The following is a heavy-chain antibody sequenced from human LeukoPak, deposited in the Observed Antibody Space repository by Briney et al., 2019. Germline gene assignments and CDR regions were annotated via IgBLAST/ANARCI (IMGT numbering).Heavy chain of an antibody. V-gene: IGHV3-7*01. Sequence: GGSLRLSCAASGFTFSSYWMSWVRQAPGKGLEWVANIKQDGSEKYYVDSVKGRFTISRDNAKSSLYLQMNSLRAEDTAVYYCARDLYRIVVVPHYFDYWGQGTLVTVSS. D-gene: IGHD3-22*01. CDR3: ARDLYRIVVVPHYFDY. CDR2: IKQDGSEK. CDR1: GFTFSSYW. J-gene: IGHJ4*02.